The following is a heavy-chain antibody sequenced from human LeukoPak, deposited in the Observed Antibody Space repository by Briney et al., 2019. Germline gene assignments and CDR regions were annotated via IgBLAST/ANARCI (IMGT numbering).Heavy chain of an antibody. D-gene: IGHD4-23*01. Sequence: KTGGSLRLSCVVSGLTFGNVWMSWVRQAPGKGLEWVGRIKSKNVGETTEYAAPVQGRFTISRDDSKNTVYLQMSSLKTEDTAVYFCTTGPGNSGYWGQGTLVTVSS. V-gene: IGHV3-15*01. CDR3: TTGPGNSGY. CDR1: GLTFGNVW. CDR2: IKSKNVGETT. J-gene: IGHJ4*02.